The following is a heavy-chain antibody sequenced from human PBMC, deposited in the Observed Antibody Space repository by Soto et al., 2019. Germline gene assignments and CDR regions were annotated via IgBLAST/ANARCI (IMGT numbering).Heavy chain of an antibody. CDR3: AKNQGVELVPLATVDWFDP. V-gene: IGHV3-23*01. J-gene: IGHJ5*02. Sequence: GGSLRLSCSASGFIFENFGMSCVRQAPGKGLEWISSISGSGFKKYYADSVKGRFTISRDNSKSTVYLELNNLSAEDTAVYHCAKNQGVELVPLATVDWFDPWGQGSVVTVSS. CDR2: ISGSGFKK. D-gene: IGHD1-26*01. CDR1: GFIFENFG.